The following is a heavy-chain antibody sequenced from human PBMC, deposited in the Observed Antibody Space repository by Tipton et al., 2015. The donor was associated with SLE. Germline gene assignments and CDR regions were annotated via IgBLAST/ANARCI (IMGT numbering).Heavy chain of an antibody. D-gene: IGHD3-22*01. CDR1: GGSISSHY. J-gene: IGHJ4*02. CDR3: ARSSYDSSGYPGY. V-gene: IGHV4-59*11. CDR2: IYYSGST. Sequence: TLSLTCTVSGGSISSHYWSWIRQPPGKGLEWIGYIYYSGSTNYNPSLKSRVTISVDTSKNQFSLKLSSVTAADTAVYYCARSSYDSSGYPGYWGQGTLVTVSS.